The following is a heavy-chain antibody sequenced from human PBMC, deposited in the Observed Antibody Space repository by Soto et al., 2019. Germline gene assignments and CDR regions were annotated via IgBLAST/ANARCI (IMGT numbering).Heavy chain of an antibody. J-gene: IGHJ4*02. CDR3: AKDGSHNFDY. Sequence: QVQLVESGGGVVQPGRSLRLSCAASGFTFSHYAMHWVRQAPGKGLEWVALMSYDGSNEYYADSVKGRFTISRDNSKNPLYRQMNRLRAEETAVYYCAKDGSHNFDYWGQGTLVTVSS. CDR1: GFTFSHYA. V-gene: IGHV3-30*18. CDR2: MSYDGSNE. D-gene: IGHD1-26*01.